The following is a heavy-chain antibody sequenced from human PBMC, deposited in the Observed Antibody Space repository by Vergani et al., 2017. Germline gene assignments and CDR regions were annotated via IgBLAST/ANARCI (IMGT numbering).Heavy chain of an antibody. Sequence: QVQLQQWGGGLLKPSETLSLTCVVNGGSFTSYHWTWLRQSPGEGLEWVGDIDHTGRPDYNPSLKSRLTMSVDKSQNQFSLTLNSVTATDTAIYFCARVNTETNGHLYYYYYMDVWVQGTAVTVS. CDR2: IDHTGRP. CDR3: ARVNTETNGHLYYYYYMDV. CDR1: GGSFTSYH. J-gene: IGHJ6*03. V-gene: IGHV4-34*01. D-gene: IGHD4-11*01.